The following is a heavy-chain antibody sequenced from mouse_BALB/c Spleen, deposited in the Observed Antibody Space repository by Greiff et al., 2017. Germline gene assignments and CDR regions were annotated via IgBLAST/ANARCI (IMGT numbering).Heavy chain of an antibody. D-gene: IGHD1-1*01. CDR3: ARYITTVNGFDY. CDR1: GDSITSGY. CDR2: ISYSGST. Sequence: VQLQQSGPSLVKPSQTLSLTCSVTGDSITSGYWNWIRKFPGNKLEYMGYISYSGSTYYNPSLKSRISITRDTSKNQYYLQLNSVTTEDTATYYCARYITTVNGFDYWGQGTTLTVSS. J-gene: IGHJ2*01. V-gene: IGHV3-8*02.